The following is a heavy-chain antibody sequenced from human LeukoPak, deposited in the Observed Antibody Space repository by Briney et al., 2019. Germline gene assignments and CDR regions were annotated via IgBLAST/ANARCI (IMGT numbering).Heavy chain of an antibody. D-gene: IGHD3-10*01. V-gene: IGHV3-23*01. CDR1: GFTFSSYA. Sequence: GGSLRLSYAASGFTFSSYAMSWVRQAPGKGLEWVSAISGSGGSTYYADSVKGRFTISRDNAKNSLYLQMNSLRAEDTAVYYCARELLWFGEFIWYYFDYWGQGTLVTVSS. CDR3: ARELLWFGEFIWYYFDY. CDR2: ISGSGGST. J-gene: IGHJ4*02.